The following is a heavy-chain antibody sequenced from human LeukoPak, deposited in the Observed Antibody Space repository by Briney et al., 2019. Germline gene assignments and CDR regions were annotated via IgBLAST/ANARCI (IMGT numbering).Heavy chain of an antibody. CDR1: GFTFSDYY. J-gene: IGHJ5*02. V-gene: IGHV3-11*01. CDR3: ARQWIQLWLNWFDP. CDR2: ISSSGSTI. Sequence: NTWGSLRLSCAASGFTFSDYYMSWIRQAPGKGLEWVSYISSSGSTIYYADSVKGRFTISRDNAKNSLYPQMNSLRAEDTAVYYCARQWIQLWLNWFDPWGQGTLVTVSS. D-gene: IGHD5-18*01.